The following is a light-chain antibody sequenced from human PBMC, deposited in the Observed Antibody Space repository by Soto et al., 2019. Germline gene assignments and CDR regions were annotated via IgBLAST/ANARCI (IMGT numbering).Light chain of an antibody. J-gene: IGKJ5*01. CDR1: QSVSSTS. V-gene: IGKV3-20*01. Sequence: EIVLTQSPGTLALSPGERATLSGRASQSVSSTSLAWYQHKAGQAPTLLIYGASSSSTGIQDRFSGSGSGTDSTLNISRLEPEDYAVYFCQQDGSSPMTFGQGTRLEIK. CDR2: GAS. CDR3: QQDGSSPMT.